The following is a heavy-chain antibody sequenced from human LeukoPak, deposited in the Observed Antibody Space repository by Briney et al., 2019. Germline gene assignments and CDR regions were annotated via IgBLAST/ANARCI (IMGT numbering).Heavy chain of an antibody. V-gene: IGHV4-59*03. CDR2: KSGAGRD. CDR1: GVSIRTYY. J-gene: IGHJ1*01. CDR3: ARTTRVTPDGRAEYFED. Sequence: PSETLSLTWTVSGVSIRTYYWSWLRQPPGKGLEWIGYKSGAGRDLYNPSLKSRVTISVDASENQFSLSLRSVTAADTAMYYCARTTRVTPDGRAEYFEDWGQGTLVIVSS. D-gene: IGHD4-11*01.